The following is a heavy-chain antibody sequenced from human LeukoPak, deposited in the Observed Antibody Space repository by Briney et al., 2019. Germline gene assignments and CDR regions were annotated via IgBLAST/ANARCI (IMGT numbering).Heavy chain of an antibody. J-gene: IGHJ6*02. Sequence: GGSLRLSCAASGFTFSSYAMSWVRQAPGKGLEWVAAICDSGGSTYYADSVKGRFTISRDNSKNTLYLQMNSLRAEDTAVYYCAKHIAAAGTLYYGMDVWGQGTTVTVSS. V-gene: IGHV3-23*01. CDR3: AKHIAAAGTLYYGMDV. CDR1: GFTFSSYA. D-gene: IGHD6-13*01. CDR2: ICDSGGST.